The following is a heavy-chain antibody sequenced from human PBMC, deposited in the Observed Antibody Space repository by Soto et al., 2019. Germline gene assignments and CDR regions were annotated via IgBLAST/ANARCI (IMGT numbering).Heavy chain of an antibody. D-gene: IGHD3-10*01. CDR3: ARDHIVYYYASEIDVPDY. Sequence: QVQLVESGGGVVQPGRSLRLSCAASGFTFSSYAMHWVRQAPGKGLEWVAVISYDGNNKYYADSVKGRFTITRDNSKNTLYLQMNSLRAEDAAVYYCARDHIVYYYASEIDVPDYWGQGTLVIVSS. J-gene: IGHJ4*02. CDR2: ISYDGNNK. V-gene: IGHV3-30-3*01. CDR1: GFTFSSYA.